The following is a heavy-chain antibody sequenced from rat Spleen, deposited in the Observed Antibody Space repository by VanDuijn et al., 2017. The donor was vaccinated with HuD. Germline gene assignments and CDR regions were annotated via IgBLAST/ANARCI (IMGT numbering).Heavy chain of an antibody. CDR3: ATPTPGIPFAH. CDR2: IIYDGSGT. D-gene: IGHD1-4*01. CDR1: GFIFSDYY. Sequence: EVQLVESGGGLVQPGRSLKLSCAASGFIFSDYYMAWVRQAPTKGLEWVAIIIYDGSGTFYRDSVKGRFTISRDNAKNTLSLQMDSLRTEDTATYYCATPTPGIPFAHWGQGTLVTVTS. J-gene: IGHJ3*01. V-gene: IGHV5-29*01.